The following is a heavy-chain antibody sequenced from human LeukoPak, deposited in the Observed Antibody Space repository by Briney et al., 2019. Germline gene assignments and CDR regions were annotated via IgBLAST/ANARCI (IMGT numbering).Heavy chain of an antibody. V-gene: IGHV3-23*01. Sequence: GGSLRLSCAASGFTFSSYAMSWVRQAPGKGLEWVSAISGSGGSTYYADSVKGRFTISRDNSKNTLYLQMNSLRAEDTAVYYCARVDLRYGAIDPWGQGTLVTVSS. CDR1: GFTFSSYA. D-gene: IGHD4-17*01. J-gene: IGHJ5*02. CDR3: ARVDLRYGAIDP. CDR2: ISGSGGST.